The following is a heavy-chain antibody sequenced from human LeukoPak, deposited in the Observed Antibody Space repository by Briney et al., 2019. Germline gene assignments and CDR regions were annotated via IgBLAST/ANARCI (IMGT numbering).Heavy chain of an antibody. J-gene: IGHJ6*02. CDR1: GYTFTGYY. CDR3: AGLVAAAIAGYYYYGMDV. D-gene: IGHD2-2*01. Sequence: ASVKVSCKASGYTFTGYYMHWVRQAPGQGLEWMGWINPNSGGTNYAQKFQGRVTMTRDTSISTAYMELSRLRSDDTAVYYRAGLVAAAIAGYYYYGMDVWGQGTTVTVSS. CDR2: INPNSGGT. V-gene: IGHV1-2*02.